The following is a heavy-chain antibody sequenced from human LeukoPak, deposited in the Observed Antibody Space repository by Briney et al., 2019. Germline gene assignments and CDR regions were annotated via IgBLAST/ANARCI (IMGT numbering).Heavy chain of an antibody. Sequence: GGSLRLSCAASGFTLDDYAMHWVRQAPGKGLEWVSLISGDGGSTYYADSVKGRFTISRDNSNNSLYLQMNSLRTEDTALYYCAAVGDFDYWGQGTLVTVSS. CDR3: AAVGDFDY. CDR1: GFTLDDYA. V-gene: IGHV3-43*02. D-gene: IGHD6-19*01. J-gene: IGHJ4*02. CDR2: ISGDGGST.